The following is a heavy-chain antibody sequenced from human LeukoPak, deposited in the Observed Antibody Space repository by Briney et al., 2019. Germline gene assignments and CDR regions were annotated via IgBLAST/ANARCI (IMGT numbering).Heavy chain of an antibody. Sequence: GRSLRLSCAASGFTFSSYAMHWVRQAPGKGLEWVAVISYDGSNKYYADSVKGRFTISRDNSKNTLYLQMNSLRAEDTAVYYCARENLHSAFHYFDYWGQGTLVTVSS. V-gene: IGHV3-30-3*01. CDR1: GFTFSSYA. CDR2: ISYDGSNK. J-gene: IGHJ4*02. CDR3: ARENLHSAFHYFDY.